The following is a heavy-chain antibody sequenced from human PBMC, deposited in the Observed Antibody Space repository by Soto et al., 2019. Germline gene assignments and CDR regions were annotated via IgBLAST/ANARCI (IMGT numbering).Heavy chain of an antibody. CDR1: GFTFSSYG. D-gene: IGHD2-2*02. CDR2: VSRTGSFI. J-gene: IGHJ3*02. CDR3: AGETNPYTDSSHAFDI. V-gene: IGHV3-21*01. Sequence: PGGSLRLSCAASGFTFSSYGISWVRQAPGKGLEWVSSVSRTGSFIYYADPVKGRFTISRDNAQNSLSLQMSSLRVEDTAVYNCAGETNPYTDSSHAFDIWGQGTMVTVSS.